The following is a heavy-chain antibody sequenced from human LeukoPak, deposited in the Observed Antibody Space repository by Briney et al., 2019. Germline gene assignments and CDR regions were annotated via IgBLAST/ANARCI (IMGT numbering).Heavy chain of an antibody. CDR2: IYCSGST. CDR1: GGSISSGGYY. CDR3: AREDSSSWYERSYFDY. Sequence: SETLSLTCTVSGGSISSGGYYWSWIRQPPGKGLEWIGYIYCSGSTNYNPSLKSRVTISIDTSKNQFSLKLSSVTAADTAVYYCAREDSSSWYERSYFDYWGQGTLVTVSS. V-gene: IGHV4-61*08. D-gene: IGHD6-13*01. J-gene: IGHJ4*02.